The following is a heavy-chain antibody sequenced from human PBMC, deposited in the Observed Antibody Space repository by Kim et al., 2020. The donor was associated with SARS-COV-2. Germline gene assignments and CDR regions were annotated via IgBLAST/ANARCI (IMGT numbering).Heavy chain of an antibody. J-gene: IGHJ4*02. Sequence: TNYNPSLKSRVTISVDTSKNQFSLKLSSVTAADTAVYYCARAKRGYFLDYWGQGTLVTVSS. V-gene: IGHV4-59*01. CDR3: ARAKRGYFLDY. CDR2: T. D-gene: IGHD2-2*03.